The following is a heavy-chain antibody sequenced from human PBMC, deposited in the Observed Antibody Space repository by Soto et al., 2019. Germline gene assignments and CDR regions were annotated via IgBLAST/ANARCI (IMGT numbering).Heavy chain of an antibody. CDR2: ISAYNGNT. J-gene: IGHJ4*02. D-gene: IGHD5-18*01. CDR1: GYTLTSYG. V-gene: IGHV1-18*01. CDR3: ARDTRRGYSSQYYFDY. Sequence: ASVKVSCKASGYTLTSYGISWVRQAPGQGLEWMGWISAYNGNTNYAQKLQGRVTMTTDTSTSTAYMELRSLRSDDTAVYYCARDTRRGYSSQYYFDYWGQGTLVTVSS.